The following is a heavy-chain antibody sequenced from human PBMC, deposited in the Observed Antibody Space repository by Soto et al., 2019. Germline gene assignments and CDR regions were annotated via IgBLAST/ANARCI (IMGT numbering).Heavy chain of an antibody. CDR2: ISAVNGNT. CDR1: GYTLTTYA. J-gene: IGHJ4*02. D-gene: IGHD2-15*01. CDR3: ASGYCSGGDCPPGSFDY. V-gene: IGHV1-3*01. Sequence: GASVKVSCKASGYTLTTYAMHWVRQAPGQRLEWMGCISAVNGNTKDSQKLQGRVTITGDTSASTAYMELSSLRSEDTAVYYCASGYCSGGDCPPGSFDYWGQGTLVTVSS.